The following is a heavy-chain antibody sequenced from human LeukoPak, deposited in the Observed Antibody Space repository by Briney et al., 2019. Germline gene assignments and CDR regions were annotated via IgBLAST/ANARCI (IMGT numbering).Heavy chain of an antibody. V-gene: IGHV1-2*02. Sequence: SVSLSCTVSGYTFTSYYMRWVRQPPGQGLEWMGWINPNSGATNYAQKFQGRVAMTRDTSISTAYMELSRLRSDDTAVYYCARAGAFDYWGQGTLVTVSS. CDR2: INPNSGAT. CDR3: ARAGAFDY. J-gene: IGHJ4*02. D-gene: IGHD3-10*01. CDR1: GYTFTSYY.